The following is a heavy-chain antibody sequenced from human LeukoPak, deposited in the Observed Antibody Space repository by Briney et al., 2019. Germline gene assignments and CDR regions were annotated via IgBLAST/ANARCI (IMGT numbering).Heavy chain of an antibody. J-gene: IGHJ5*01. CDR3: AREGLDS. V-gene: IGHV1-24*01. CDR1: GYTLTELS. Sequence: ASVKVSCKVSGYTLTELSMHWVRQAPGKGLEWMGGIDPDNGETIYAQKFQGRVTITTDTSISTAYMELTSLRVEDTAMYYCAREGLDSWGQGTLVTVSS. CDR2: IDPDNGET.